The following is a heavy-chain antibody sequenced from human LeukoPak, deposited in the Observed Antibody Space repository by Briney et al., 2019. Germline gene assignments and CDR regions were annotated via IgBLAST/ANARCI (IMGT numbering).Heavy chain of an antibody. J-gene: IGHJ4*02. V-gene: IGHV1-46*01. Sequence: ASVKVSCKASGYMSTNYYIHWVRQAPGLGVDYMGRVDPTGVTTTYPQKFQGRVTMTRDTSTGTVYMELRSLTSEDTAVYFCASEGRYCSNTHCYGSPYWGQGTLVTVSS. D-gene: IGHD2-2*01. CDR1: GYMSTNYY. CDR3: ASEGRYCSNTHCYGSPY. CDR2: VDPTGVTT.